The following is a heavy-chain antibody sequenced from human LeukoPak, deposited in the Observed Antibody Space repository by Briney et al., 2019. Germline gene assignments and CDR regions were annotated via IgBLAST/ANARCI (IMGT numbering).Heavy chain of an antibody. V-gene: IGHV4-59*08. Sequence: SETLSLTCTVSGGSISSYYWSWIRQPPGKGLEWIGYISYSGSTDSNPSLKSRVTISVDTSKNQISLKLSSVTAADTAVYYCARTYCRGGSCQFEYWGQGTLVTVSS. J-gene: IGHJ4*02. D-gene: IGHD2-15*01. CDR2: ISYSGST. CDR3: ARTYCRGGSCQFEY. CDR1: GGSISSYY.